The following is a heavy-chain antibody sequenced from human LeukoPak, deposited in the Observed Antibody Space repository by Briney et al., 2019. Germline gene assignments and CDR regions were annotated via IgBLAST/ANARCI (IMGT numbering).Heavy chain of an antibody. Sequence: SETLSLTCTVSGGSISSYYWSWIRQPPGKGLDWIGYIYHSGSTNYNPSLKSRFTISLDTSKNQFSLKLSSVTAADTAVYYCARTYYYGSGRYFDYWGQGTLVTVSS. CDR2: IYHSGST. J-gene: IGHJ4*02. D-gene: IGHD3-10*01. CDR3: ARTYYYGSGRYFDY. V-gene: IGHV4-59*01. CDR1: GGSISSYY.